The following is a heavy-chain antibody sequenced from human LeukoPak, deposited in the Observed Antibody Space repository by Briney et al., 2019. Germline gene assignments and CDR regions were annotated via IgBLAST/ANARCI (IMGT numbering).Heavy chain of an antibody. CDR2: ISGSGSS. D-gene: IGHD5-18*01. J-gene: IGHJ4*02. Sequence: GGSLRLSCAASGFTFSSYAMSWVRRAPGKGLEWVSVISGSGSSYYADSVKGRFTISRDNSKNMLYLQMSSLRGEDTAVYSCVKDRGGLVDTGCLESWGQGTLVTVSS. CDR3: VKDRGGLVDTGCLES. CDR1: GFTFSSYA. V-gene: IGHV3-23*01.